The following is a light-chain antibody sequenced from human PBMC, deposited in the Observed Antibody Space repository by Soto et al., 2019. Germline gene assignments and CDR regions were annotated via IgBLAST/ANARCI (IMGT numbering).Light chain of an antibody. CDR1: SSDVGGYNY. CDR3: SSFAGSNDYVV. Sequence: QLVLTQPPSASGSPGQSVTISCTGTSSDVGGYNYVSWYQQHPGKAPKLMIYEVTKRPSGVPDRFSGSRSGNTASLTVSGRQADDEADYYCSSFAGSNDYVVFGGGTKLTVL. V-gene: IGLV2-8*01. J-gene: IGLJ2*01. CDR2: EVT.